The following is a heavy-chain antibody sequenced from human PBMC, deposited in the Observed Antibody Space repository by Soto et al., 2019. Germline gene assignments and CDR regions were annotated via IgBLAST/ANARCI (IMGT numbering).Heavy chain of an antibody. Sequence: SQTLSLTCAISGDSVSSNSAAWNWIRQSPSRGLEWLGRTYYRSKWYNDYAVSVKSRITINPDTSKNQFPLQLNSVTPEDTAVYYCARGGGSHTAAAGTSGDYYYYYGMDVWGQGTTVTVSS. CDR3: ARGGGSHTAAAGTSGDYYYYYGMDV. V-gene: IGHV6-1*01. CDR2: TYYRSKWYN. CDR1: GDSVSSNSAA. D-gene: IGHD6-13*01. J-gene: IGHJ6*02.